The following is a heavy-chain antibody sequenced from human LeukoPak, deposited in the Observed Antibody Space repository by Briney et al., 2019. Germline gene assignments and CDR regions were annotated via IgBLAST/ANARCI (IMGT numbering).Heavy chain of an antibody. CDR2: IIPIFPTA. Sequence: GASVKVSCKASGGTFSSYAISWVRQAPGQGLEWMGGIIPIFPTANYAQKFQGRVTITADESTSTAYMELNSLRSEDTAMYYCARDGGWQQFVWFDPWGQGTLVTVSS. CDR1: GGTFSSYA. CDR3: ARDGGWQQFVWFDP. D-gene: IGHD5-24*01. V-gene: IGHV1-69*01. J-gene: IGHJ5*02.